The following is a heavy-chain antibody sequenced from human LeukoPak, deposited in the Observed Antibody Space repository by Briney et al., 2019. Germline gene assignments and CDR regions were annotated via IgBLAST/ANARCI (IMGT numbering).Heavy chain of an antibody. V-gene: IGHV3-21*01. Sequence: GGALRLSCAAPGFTFGSYSINWVHQAPGKGLEWVSSISSSSTYINYAGSVKGRFTISRDNAKNSLYLQMNSLRAEDTAVYYCARGKYGYSYFEYWGQGTLVTVSS. CDR3: ARGKYGYSYFEY. CDR1: GFTFGSYS. CDR2: ISSSSTYI. J-gene: IGHJ4*02. D-gene: IGHD5-18*01.